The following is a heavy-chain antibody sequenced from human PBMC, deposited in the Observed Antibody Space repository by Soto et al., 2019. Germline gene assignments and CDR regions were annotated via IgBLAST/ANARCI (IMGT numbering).Heavy chain of an antibody. CDR1: GFTFSDYY. CDR2: ISSSGSTI. CDR3: AREGDPVSYCYGMDG. D-gene: IGHD3-16*02. Sequence: QVQLVESGGGLVKPGGSLRLSCAASGFTFSDYYMSWIRQAPGKGLEWVSYISSSGSTIYYADSVKGRFTISRDNAKNSVYRQMTVLRAEDTAVWYCAREGDPVSYCYGMDGWGQGTTVTVSS. V-gene: IGHV3-11*01. J-gene: IGHJ6*02.